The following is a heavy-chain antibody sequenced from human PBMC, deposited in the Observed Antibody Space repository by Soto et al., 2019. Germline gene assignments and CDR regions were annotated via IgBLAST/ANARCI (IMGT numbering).Heavy chain of an antibody. Sequence: GGSLRLSCAASDFTFSTYAMTWVRQAPGRGLQWVSTISDRGDIAYYVDSVKGRFTISRDNSRNTLYLQMSNLRAEDTALYYCAKPWVPRITDCPPRCDYWGRGTQVTVS. CDR2: ISDRGDIA. CDR3: AKPWVPRITDCPPRCDY. CDR1: DFTFSTYA. J-gene: IGHJ4*02. V-gene: IGHV3-23*01. D-gene: IGHD1-20*01.